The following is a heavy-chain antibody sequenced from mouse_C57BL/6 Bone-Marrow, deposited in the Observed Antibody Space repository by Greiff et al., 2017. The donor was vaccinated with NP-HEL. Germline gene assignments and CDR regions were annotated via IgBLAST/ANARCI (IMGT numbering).Heavy chain of an antibody. CDR3: ARSPLWLRRNYYAMDY. CDR1: GYSITSDY. J-gene: IGHJ4*01. Sequence: EVQRVESGPGLAKPSQTLSLTCSVTGYSITSDYWNWIRKFPGNKLEYMGYISYSGSTYYNPSLKSRISITRDTSKNQYYLQLNSVTTEDTATYYCARSPLWLRRNYYAMDYWGRGTSVTVSS. CDR2: ISYSGST. D-gene: IGHD2-2*01. V-gene: IGHV3-8*01.